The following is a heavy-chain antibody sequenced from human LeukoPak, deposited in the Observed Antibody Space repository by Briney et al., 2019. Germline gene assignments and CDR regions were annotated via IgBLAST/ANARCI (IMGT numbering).Heavy chain of an antibody. CDR1: GFSFSSYD. D-gene: IGHD3-9*01. J-gene: IGHJ4*02. CDR2: IRESGEST. CDR3: ARDNRYDILTGYYTLNYFDY. V-gene: IGHV3-23*01. Sequence: GGSLRLSCAASGFSFSSYDMSWVRQAPGKGLEWVSAIRESGESTYYADSVKGRFTISRDNAKNSLYLQMNSLRAEDTAVYYCARDNRYDILTGYYTLNYFDYWGQGALVTVSS.